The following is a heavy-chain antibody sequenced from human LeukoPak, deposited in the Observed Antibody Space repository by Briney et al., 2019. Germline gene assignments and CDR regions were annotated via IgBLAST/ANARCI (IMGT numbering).Heavy chain of an antibody. CDR1: GFTFSSYS. CDR3: ARDFWSGSHMDV. CDR2: ISSSSSTI. D-gene: IGHD3-3*01. V-gene: IGHV3-48*01. Sequence: GGSLRLSCAASGFTFSSYSMNWVRQAPGKGLEWVSYISSSSSTIYYADSVKGRFTISRDNAKNSLYLQMNSLRAEDTAVYYCARDFWSGSHMDVWGKGTTVTVSS. J-gene: IGHJ6*03.